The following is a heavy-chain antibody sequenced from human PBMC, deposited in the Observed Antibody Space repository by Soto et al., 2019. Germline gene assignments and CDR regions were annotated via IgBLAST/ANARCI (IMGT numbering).Heavy chain of an antibody. CDR3: AKAERLGAIVHAFDI. V-gene: IGHV3-23*01. J-gene: IGHJ3*02. CDR2: ISGSGGST. CDR1: GFTFSSYA. Sequence: PGGSLRLSCAASGFTFSSYAMSWVRQAPGKGLEWVSAISGSGGSTDSADSVKGRFTISRDNSKNTLYLQMSSLRAEDTAVYYCAKAERLGAIVHAFDIWGQGTMVTVSS. D-gene: IGHD1-26*01.